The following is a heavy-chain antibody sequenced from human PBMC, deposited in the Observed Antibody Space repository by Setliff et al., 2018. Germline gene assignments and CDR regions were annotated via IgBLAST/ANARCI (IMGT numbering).Heavy chain of an antibody. CDR2: IYTSWST. Sequence: SETLSLTCIVSGESIDSVATGNHYWSWIRQPAGKGLEWLGQIYTSWSTNYNPSLKGRATLSIDASKRQFSLKLTSVTAADTAVYYCARMSGFQYMDVWGKGTTVTVS. V-gene: IGHV4-61*09. CDR3: ARMSGFQYMDV. J-gene: IGHJ6*03. CDR1: GESIDSVATGNHY. D-gene: IGHD3-3*01.